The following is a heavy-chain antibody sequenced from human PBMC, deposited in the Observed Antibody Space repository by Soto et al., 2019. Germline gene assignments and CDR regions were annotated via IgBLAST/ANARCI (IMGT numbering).Heavy chain of an antibody. CDR1: GFTFSGSA. V-gene: IGHV3-73*01. D-gene: IGHD3-10*01. CDR3: TRTYGSGSYYNY. J-gene: IGHJ4*02. CDR2: IRSKANSYAT. Sequence: GGSLRLSCAASGFTFSGSAMHWVRQASGKGLEWVGRIRSKANSYATAYAASVKGRFTIARDDSKNTAYLQMNSLKTEDTAVYYCTRTYGSGSYYNYWGQGTLVTVSS.